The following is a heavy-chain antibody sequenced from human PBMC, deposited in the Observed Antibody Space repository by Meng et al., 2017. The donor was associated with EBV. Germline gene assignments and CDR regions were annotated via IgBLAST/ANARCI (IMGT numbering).Heavy chain of an antibody. CDR2: VETKTSKYAT. Sequence: EVALVEAGGGLVQPGGSLKLSCGASGFIFRDSAMHWVRQASGKGLEWVGRVETKTSKYATAYAASVKGRFSVSRDDSKNMVFLEMNSLKTEDTARYYCWGDLNYGSYWGQGTLVTVSS. D-gene: IGHD3-16*01. CDR1: GFIFRDSA. J-gene: IGHJ4*02. CDR3: WGDLNYGSY. V-gene: IGHV3-73*01.